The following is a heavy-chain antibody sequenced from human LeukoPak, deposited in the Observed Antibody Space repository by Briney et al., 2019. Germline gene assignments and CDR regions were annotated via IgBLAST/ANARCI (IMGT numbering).Heavy chain of an antibody. V-gene: IGHV3-23*01. D-gene: IGHD1-26*01. CDR3: ARGGATRGRFEN. J-gene: IGHJ4*02. CDR2: ISDSGGST. CDR1: GLTFSNYA. Sequence: PGGSLRLSCAASGLTFSNYAMSWVRQAPGKGLEWVSGISDSGGSTYYADSVKGRLTISRDNPKNSLYLQMNSLRVEDTAVYYCARGGATRGRFENWGQGTLVTVSS.